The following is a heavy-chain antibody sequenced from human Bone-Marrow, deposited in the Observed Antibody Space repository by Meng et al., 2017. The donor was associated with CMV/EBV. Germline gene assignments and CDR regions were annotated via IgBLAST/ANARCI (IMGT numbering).Heavy chain of an antibody. J-gene: IGHJ6*02. V-gene: IGHV3-21*04. Sequence: GESLKISCAASGFTFRTYSLNWVRQAPGKGLEWISFISSSSSYIDYADSVKGRFTISRDNAKNSLYLQMNSLRAEDTAVYYCARGLVRRQQLGLVYYGMDVWGQGTTVTVSS. CDR1: GFTFRTYS. CDR2: ISSSSSYI. CDR3: ARGLVRRQQLGLVYYGMDV. D-gene: IGHD6-13*01.